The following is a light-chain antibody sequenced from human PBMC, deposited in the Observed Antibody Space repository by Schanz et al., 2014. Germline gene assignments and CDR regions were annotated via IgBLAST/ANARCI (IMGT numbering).Light chain of an antibody. CDR1: QSVSRF. CDR3: QQRGYT. Sequence: IVLTQSPATLSLSPGERATLSCRASQSVSRFLAWYQQKPGQAPRLLIYDASKRATGIPARFSGSGSGTDFSLTISSLEPEDFAVYYCQQRGYTFGQGTKLEIK. J-gene: IGKJ2*01. CDR2: DAS. V-gene: IGKV3-11*01.